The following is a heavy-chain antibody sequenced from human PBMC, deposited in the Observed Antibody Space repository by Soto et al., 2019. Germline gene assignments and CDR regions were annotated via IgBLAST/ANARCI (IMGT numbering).Heavy chain of an antibody. CDR3: ASGGYYENTRGMLSNYGLFG. CDR2: ISPYNDYT. D-gene: IGHD3-16*01. CDR1: GYTFIRYG. Sequence: QVQLVQSAAEVKKPGASVRVSCKASGYTFIRYGIAWVRQAPGQGLEWMGWISPYNDYTIYAQKLQGRVTMTAETSTRTVYLEQGSMKSDDTVVYSCASGGYYENTRGMLSNYGLFGWCEGSSVPVSS. J-gene: IGHJ6*04. V-gene: IGHV1-18*01.